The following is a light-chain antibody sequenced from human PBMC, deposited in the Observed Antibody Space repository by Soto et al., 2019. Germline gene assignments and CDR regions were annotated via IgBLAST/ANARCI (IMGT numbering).Light chain of an antibody. CDR3: VSWDASLSAWV. CDR1: NSNIGSDF. J-gene: IGLJ3*02. V-gene: IGLV1-47*01. CDR2: RNN. Sequence: QAVVTQPPSASGTPGQRVTISCSGSNSNIGSDFVFWFQQLPGTAPILLIYRNNQRPSGVPDRFSGSKSGTSASLAISGLRSEDEADYYCVSWDASLSAWVFGGGTQLTVL.